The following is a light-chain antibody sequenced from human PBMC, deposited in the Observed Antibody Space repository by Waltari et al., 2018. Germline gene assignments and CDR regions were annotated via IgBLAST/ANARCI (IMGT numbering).Light chain of an antibody. CDR2: DDS. V-gene: IGLV3-10*01. Sequence: SYELTQPPSVSVSPGQTARITCPGDALPKKYAFWYQQKSGQAPVLVIYDDSKRPTGNPQRFPASSSGTLATLTISGGQVEDEADYYCYSTDTSGNHRVFGGGTKLTVL. CDR1: ALPKKY. J-gene: IGLJ3*02. CDR3: YSTDTSGNHRV.